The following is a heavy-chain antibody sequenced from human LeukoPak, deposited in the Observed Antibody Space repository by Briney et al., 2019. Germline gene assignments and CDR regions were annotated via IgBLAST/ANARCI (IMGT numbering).Heavy chain of an antibody. Sequence: GGSLRLSCAASGFTFSSYAMSWVRQAPGKGLEWVSAISGSGGSTYYADSVKGRFTISRDNSKNTLYLQMNSLRAEDTAVYYCAKVFLTYYDILTGYSYDYWGQRTLVTVSS. V-gene: IGHV3-23*01. D-gene: IGHD3-9*01. CDR1: GFTFSSYA. CDR3: AKVFLTYYDILTGYSYDY. CDR2: ISGSGGST. J-gene: IGHJ4*02.